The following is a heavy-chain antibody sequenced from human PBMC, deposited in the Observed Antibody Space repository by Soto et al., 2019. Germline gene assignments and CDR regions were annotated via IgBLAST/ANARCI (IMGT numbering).Heavy chain of an antibody. CDR3: ARESEDLTSNFDY. V-gene: IGHV3-21*06. CDR1: GFIFTRYS. CDR2: ISSTTNYI. J-gene: IGHJ4*02. Sequence: LRLSCAASGFIFTRYSMNWVRQAPGKGLEWVSSISSTTNYIYYGDSMKGRFTISRDNAKNSLYLEMNSLRAEDTAVYYCARESEDLTSNFDYWGQGTLVTV.